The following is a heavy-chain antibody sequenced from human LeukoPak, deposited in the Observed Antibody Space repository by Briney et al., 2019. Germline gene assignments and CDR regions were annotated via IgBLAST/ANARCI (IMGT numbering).Heavy chain of an antibody. CDR3: ARFEERGVKD. CDR1: GFTFSSYW. V-gene: IGHV3-7*01. D-gene: IGHD3-10*01. J-gene: IGHJ4*02. CDR2: IKPDGSDK. Sequence: GGSLRLSCEASGFTFSSYWMSWVRQAPGKGPECVANIKPDGSDKYYVDSMKGRFTISRDNAKNSLYLQMNSLRVEDTAVYYCARFEERGVKDWGQGTLVTVSS.